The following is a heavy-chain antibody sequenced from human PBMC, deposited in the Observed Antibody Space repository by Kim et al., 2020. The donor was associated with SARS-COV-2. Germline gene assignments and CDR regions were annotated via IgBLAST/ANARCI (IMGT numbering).Heavy chain of an antibody. CDR1: GFTFTSSA. CDR2: IVVGSGNT. D-gene: IGHD6-19*01. J-gene: IGHJ4*02. Sequence: SVKVSCKASGFTFTSSAVQWVRQARGQRLEWIGWIVVGSGNTNYAQKFQERVTITRDMSTSTAYMELSSLRSEDTAVYYCAASYSSGWYWDYYFDYWGQGTLVTVSS. V-gene: IGHV1-58*01. CDR3: AASYSSGWYWDYYFDY.